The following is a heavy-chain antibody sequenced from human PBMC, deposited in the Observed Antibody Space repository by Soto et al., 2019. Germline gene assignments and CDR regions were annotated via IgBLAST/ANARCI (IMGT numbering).Heavy chain of an antibody. CDR2: MNPNSGNT. CDR3: VREKTSYGMDV. J-gene: IGHJ6*02. CDR1: GYTFTGYD. Sequence: QVQLVQSGAEVKKPGASVKVSCKASGYTFTGYDINWVRQATGQGLEWMGWMNPNSGNTGYAQKFQGRVTMTRNTSISTADMELSSLRSDDMAVYYCVREKTSYGMDVWCQGTTVTVSS. V-gene: IGHV1-8*01.